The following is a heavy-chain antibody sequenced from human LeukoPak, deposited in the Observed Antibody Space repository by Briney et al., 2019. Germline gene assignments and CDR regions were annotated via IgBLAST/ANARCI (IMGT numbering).Heavy chain of an antibody. Sequence: SETLSLTCAVYGGSFSGYYWSWIRQPPGKGLEWIGEINHSGSTNYNPSLKSRVTISVDTSKNQFSLKLSSVTAADTAVYYCARTSNTVTTFRSRRASFDYWGQGALVTVSS. CDR3: ARTSNTVTTFRSRRASFDY. V-gene: IGHV4-34*01. D-gene: IGHD4-17*01. CDR1: GGSFSGYY. J-gene: IGHJ4*02. CDR2: INHSGST.